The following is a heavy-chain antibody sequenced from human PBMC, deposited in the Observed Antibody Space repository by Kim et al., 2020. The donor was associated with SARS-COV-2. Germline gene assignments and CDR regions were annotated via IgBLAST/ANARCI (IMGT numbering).Heavy chain of an antibody. CDR3: ARDQGYYYDSSGYPGGY. CDR2: IYYSGST. CDR1: GGSISSSSYY. D-gene: IGHD3-22*01. J-gene: IGHJ4*02. V-gene: IGHV4-39*07. Sequence: SQTLSLTCTVSGGSISSSSYYWGWIRQPPGKGLEWIGSIYYSGSTYYNPSLKSRVTISVDTSKNQFSLKLSSVTAADTAVYYCARDQGYYYDSSGYPGGYWGQGTLVTVSS.